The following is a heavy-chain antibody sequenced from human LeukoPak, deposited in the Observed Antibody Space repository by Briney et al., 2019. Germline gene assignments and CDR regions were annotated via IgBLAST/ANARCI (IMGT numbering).Heavy chain of an antibody. CDR3: ARGYCSGGNCYMYYFDY. CDR1: GFTVSSNY. D-gene: IGHD2-15*01. CDR2: IHSDDST. Sequence: PGGSLRLSCAASGFTVSSNYMSWVRQAPGKGLEWVSVIHSDDSTYNTDSVKGRFTISRDNSKNTLYLQMNSLRAEDTAVYYCARGYCSGGNCYMYYFDYWGQGTLVTVSS. V-gene: IGHV3-53*01. J-gene: IGHJ4*02.